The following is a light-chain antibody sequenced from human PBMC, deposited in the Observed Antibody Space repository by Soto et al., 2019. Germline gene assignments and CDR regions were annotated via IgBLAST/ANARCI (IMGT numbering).Light chain of an antibody. CDR1: SSDVGGYDY. V-gene: IGLV2-14*01. CDR3: SSYSISTAYL. J-gene: IGLJ1*01. CDR2: EVN. Sequence: QSVLTQPASVSGSPGQSITISCTGTSSDVGGYDYVSWYQLHPGKAPKLMDFEVNNRPSGVSYRFSGSKSGNTASLTISGLQAEDEADYFCSSYSISTAYLFGTGTKLTVL.